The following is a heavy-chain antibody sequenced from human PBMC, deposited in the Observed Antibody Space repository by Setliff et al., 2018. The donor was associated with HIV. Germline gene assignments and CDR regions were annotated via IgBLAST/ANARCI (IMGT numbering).Heavy chain of an antibody. V-gene: IGHV4-38-2*02. D-gene: IGHD3-22*01. CDR2: IYQTGNT. CDR1: GYSINNGYY. J-gene: IGHJ4*02. CDR3: ARQAWHYDRDGYFIDY. Sequence: PSETLSLTCSVSGYSINNGYYWGWIRQPPGNGLEWVATIYQTGNTYYSPSLKSRITVSMDLSRNQFSVKLNSATAADTAVYYCARQAWHYDRDGYFIDYWGQGMLVTVSS.